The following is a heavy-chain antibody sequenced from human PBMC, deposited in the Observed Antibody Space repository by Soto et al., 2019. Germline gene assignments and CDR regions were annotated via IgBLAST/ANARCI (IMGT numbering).Heavy chain of an antibody. CDR1: GFTFTSYA. CDR2: ISYDENSK. D-gene: IGHD3-10*01. CDR3: ARYSIPSSGSYWATNFFDP. J-gene: IGHJ5*02. V-gene: IGHV3-30-3*01. Sequence: QVQLVESGGGVVQPGRSLRLSCAASGFTFTSYAIHWVRQAPGKGLEWVAVISYDENSKFYADSMKGRFTISRDNSKNTLYLQLDSLRAEDSAVYYCARYSIPSSGSYWATNFFDPWGQGTLVTVSS.